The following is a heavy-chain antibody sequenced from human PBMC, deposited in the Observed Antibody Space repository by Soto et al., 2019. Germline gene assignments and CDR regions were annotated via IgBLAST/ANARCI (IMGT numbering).Heavy chain of an antibody. CDR3: TRQDRKPYYYGMDV. CDR2: IRSKANSYAT. CDR1: GFTFSGSA. Sequence: EVQLVESGGGLVQPGGSLKLSCAASGFTFSGSAMHWVRQASGKGLEWVGRIRSKANSYATAYAASVKGRFTISRDDSKNTAYLQMNSLKPEDTAVYYCTRQDRKPYYYGMDVWGQGTTVTVSS. V-gene: IGHV3-73*02. J-gene: IGHJ6*02.